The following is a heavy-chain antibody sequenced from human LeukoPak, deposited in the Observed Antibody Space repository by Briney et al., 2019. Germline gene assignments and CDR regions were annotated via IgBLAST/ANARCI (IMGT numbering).Heavy chain of an antibody. D-gene: IGHD2-8*01. Sequence: SETLSLTCTVSGASISSGGYFWSWIRQPAGKGVEWIGRIETSGSTNYNPSLKSRVTISVDTSKNQFSLKLRSVTAADTAVYYCARALCIHGICEWFDPWGQGTLVTVSS. CDR3: ARALCIHGICEWFDP. J-gene: IGHJ5*02. CDR1: GASISSGGYF. V-gene: IGHV4-61*02. CDR2: IETSGST.